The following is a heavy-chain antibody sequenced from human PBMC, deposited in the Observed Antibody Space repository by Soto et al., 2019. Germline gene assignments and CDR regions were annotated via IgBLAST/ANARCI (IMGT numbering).Heavy chain of an antibody. D-gene: IGHD4-17*01. CDR1: GFTFSSYA. Sequence: QVQLVESGGGVVQPGRSLRLSCAASGFTFSSYAMHWVRQAPGKGLEWVAVISYDGSNKYYADSVKGRFTISRDNSKNTLYLQMNSLRAEDTAVYYCVRELRPDAFDIWGQGTMVTVSS. CDR2: ISYDGSNK. CDR3: VRELRPDAFDI. J-gene: IGHJ3*02. V-gene: IGHV3-30-3*01.